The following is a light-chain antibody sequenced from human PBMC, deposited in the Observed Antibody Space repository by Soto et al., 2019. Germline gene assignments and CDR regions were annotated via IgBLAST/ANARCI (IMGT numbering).Light chain of an antibody. CDR2: LNNDGSH. Sequence: QSVLTQSPSASVSLGASVKLTCTLSSGHSSYAIAWHQQQPEKGPRYLMKLNNDGSHSKGDGIPDRFSGSSSGAERYLTISSLQSEDEADYYCQTWGTGIAVFGGGTQLTVL. CDR3: QTWGTGIAV. V-gene: IGLV4-69*01. CDR1: SGHSSYA. J-gene: IGLJ7*01.